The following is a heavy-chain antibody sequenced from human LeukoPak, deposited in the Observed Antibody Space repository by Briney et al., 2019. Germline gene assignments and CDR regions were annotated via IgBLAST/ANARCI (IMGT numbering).Heavy chain of an antibody. Sequence: GGSLRLSCAASGFTFSSYSMNWVRQAPGKGLEWVSVIYSGGSTYYADSVKGRFTISRHNSKNTLYLQMNSLRAEDTAVYYCARARGSSGWYTVDYFDYWGQGTLVTVSS. CDR2: IYSGGST. CDR1: GFTFSSYS. CDR3: ARARGSSGWYTVDYFDY. J-gene: IGHJ4*02. V-gene: IGHV3-53*04. D-gene: IGHD6-19*01.